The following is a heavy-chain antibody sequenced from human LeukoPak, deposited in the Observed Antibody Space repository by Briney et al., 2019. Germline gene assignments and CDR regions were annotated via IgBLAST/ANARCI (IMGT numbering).Heavy chain of an antibody. CDR3: ARSGPVASPWEAFDI. Sequence: PGGSLRLSCAASGFTFSNYAMSWVRQAPGKGLEWVSAISGSDGSTNYADSVKGRFTISRDNAKNSLYLQMNSLRAEDTAVYYCARSGPVASPWEAFDIWGQGTMVTVSS. J-gene: IGHJ3*02. CDR1: GFTFSNYA. CDR2: ISGSDGST. V-gene: IGHV3-23*01. D-gene: IGHD1-26*01.